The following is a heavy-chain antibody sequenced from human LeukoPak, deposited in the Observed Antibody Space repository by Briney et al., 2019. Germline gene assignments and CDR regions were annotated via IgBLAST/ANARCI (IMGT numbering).Heavy chain of an antibody. CDR2: ISNSGTGTAST. CDR3: ARDFASKHYFEH. D-gene: IGHD3-9*01. Sequence: WETLSLTCTVSSDSIGKYYWSWIRQSPGKGLEWMGYISNSGTGTASTKYNPSLESRATMSVDTSNNQLSMNLISLTAADTAVYFCARDFASKHYFEHWGQGILVSVS. V-gene: IGHV4-4*08. J-gene: IGHJ4*02. CDR1: SDSIGKYY.